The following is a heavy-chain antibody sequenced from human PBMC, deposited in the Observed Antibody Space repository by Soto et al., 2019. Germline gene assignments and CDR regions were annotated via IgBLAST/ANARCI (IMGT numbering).Heavy chain of an antibody. J-gene: IGHJ5*02. D-gene: IGHD2-2*03. V-gene: IGHV4-34*01. CDR3: ARGRSLRPTSSFLPQFAPSWIVS. CDR1: GGSFSGYY. CDR2: ISQSGST. Sequence: SATLSLTCAVYGGSFSGYYWSWIRQPPGKGLEWIGEISQSGSTNYNPSLKSRVTISLDTSKNQFSLKLSSLTAADTSVYYCARGRSLRPTSSFLPQFAPSWIVSWGPGTLVTLFS.